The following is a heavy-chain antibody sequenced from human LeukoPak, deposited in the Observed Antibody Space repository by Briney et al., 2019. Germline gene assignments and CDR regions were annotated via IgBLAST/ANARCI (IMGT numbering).Heavy chain of an antibody. CDR3: ARDHLYGLTTVTKGLDY. CDR2: ISAYNGNT. V-gene: IGHV1-18*01. D-gene: IGHD4-17*01. Sequence: ASVKVSCKASGYTFTSYGISWVRQAPGQGLEWMGWISAYNGNTNYAQKLQGRVTMTTDTSTSTAYMELRSLRSDDTAVYYCARDHLYGLTTVTKGLDYWGQGTLVTVSS. J-gene: IGHJ4*02. CDR1: GYTFTSYG.